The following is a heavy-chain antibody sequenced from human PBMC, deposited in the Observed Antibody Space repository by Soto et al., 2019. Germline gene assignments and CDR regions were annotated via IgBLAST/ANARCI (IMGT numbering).Heavy chain of an antibody. J-gene: IGHJ6*02. Sequence: QVQLQESGPGLVKPSGTLSLTCAVSGGSISSSNWWSWVRQPPGKGLEWIGEIYHSGSTNYNPSLKIRVTIAVDKSKNQFSLKLSSVTAADTAVYYCARDLRDTILLWAYGMDVWGQGTTVTVSS. CDR1: GGSISSSNW. CDR2: IYHSGST. CDR3: ARDLRDTILLWAYGMDV. D-gene: IGHD3-3*01. V-gene: IGHV4-4*02.